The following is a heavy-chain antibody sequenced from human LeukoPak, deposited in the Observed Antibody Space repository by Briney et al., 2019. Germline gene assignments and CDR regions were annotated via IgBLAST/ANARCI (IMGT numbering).Heavy chain of an antibody. CDR1: GFTFSSYG. J-gene: IGHJ4*02. V-gene: IGHV3-30*03. D-gene: IGHD2-15*01. CDR2: ISYDGSNK. Sequence: GGSLRLSCAASGFTFSSYGMHWVRQAPGKGLEWVAVISYDGSNKYYADSVKGRFTISRDNSKNTLYLQMNSLRAEDTAVYYCAPEVAVQVAGVYWGQGTLVTVSP. CDR3: APEVAVQVAGVY.